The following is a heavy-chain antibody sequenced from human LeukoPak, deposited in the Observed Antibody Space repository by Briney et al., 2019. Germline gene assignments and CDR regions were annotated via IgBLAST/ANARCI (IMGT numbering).Heavy chain of an antibody. V-gene: IGHV3-23*01. J-gene: IGHJ6*02. CDR1: GFTFSTYA. D-gene: IGHD3-22*01. CDR2: IRGGGSTT. CDR3: ASYYDSSGYYYYYGMDV. Sequence: GGSLRLSCAASGFTFSTYAMMWLRQAPGKGLEWVSAIRGGGSTTFYADSVKGRFTISRDNSKNTVYLQMNSLRGEDTAVYYCASYYDSSGYYYYYGMDVWGQGTTVTVSS.